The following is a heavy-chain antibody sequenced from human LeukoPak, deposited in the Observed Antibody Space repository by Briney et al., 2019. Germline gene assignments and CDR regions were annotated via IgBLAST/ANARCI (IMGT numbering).Heavy chain of an antibody. V-gene: IGHV4-59*01. CDR1: GGSISSNY. CDR2: IYYSGST. Sequence: SETLSLTCTVSGGSISSNYWSWIRQPPGRGLEWIGYIYYSGSTNYNPSFKSRVTISVDTSKNQFSLKLSSVTAADTAVYYCARDGGWFDPWGQGTLVTVSS. D-gene: IGHD3-16*01. CDR3: ARDGGWFDP. J-gene: IGHJ5*02.